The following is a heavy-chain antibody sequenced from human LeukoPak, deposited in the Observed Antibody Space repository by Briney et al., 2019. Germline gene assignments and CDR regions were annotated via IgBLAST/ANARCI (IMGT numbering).Heavy chain of an antibody. D-gene: IGHD3-10*01. CDR3: AKDRFTMAPRGGLFDY. Sequence: GGSLGLSCAASGFTFSSYWMSWVRQAPGKGLEWVANIKQDGSEKYYVDSVKGRFTISRDNAKNSLYLQMNSLRAEDTAVYYCAKDRFTMAPRGGLFDYWGQGTLVTVSS. J-gene: IGHJ4*02. CDR2: IKQDGSEK. V-gene: IGHV3-7*01. CDR1: GFTFSSYW.